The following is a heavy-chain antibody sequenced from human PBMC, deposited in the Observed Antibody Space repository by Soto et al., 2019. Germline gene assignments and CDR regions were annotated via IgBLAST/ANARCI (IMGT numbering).Heavy chain of an antibody. Sequence: ASVKVSCKASGYTFTSYAMHWVRQAPGQRLEWMGWINAGNGNTKYSQKFQGRVTITRDTSASTAYMELSSLRSEDTAVYYCARDHYGSGSYYTQDYYMEVWGKGTTVTVSS. V-gene: IGHV1-3*01. CDR1: GYTFTSYA. J-gene: IGHJ6*03. D-gene: IGHD3-10*01. CDR2: INAGNGNT. CDR3: ARDHYGSGSYYTQDYYMEV.